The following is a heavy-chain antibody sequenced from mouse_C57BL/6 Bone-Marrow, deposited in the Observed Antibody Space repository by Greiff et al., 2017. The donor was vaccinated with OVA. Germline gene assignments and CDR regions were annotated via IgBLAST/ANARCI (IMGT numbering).Heavy chain of an antibody. CDR3: ASYSNYGMDY. J-gene: IGHJ4*01. CDR1: GFSLTSYG. CDR2: IWSGGST. Sequence: VKLMESGPGLVQPSQSLSITCTVSGFSLTSYGVHWVRQSPGKGLEWLGVIWSGGSTDYNAAFISRLSISKDNSKSQVFFKMNSLQADDTAIYYCASYSNYGMDYWGQGTSVTVSS. V-gene: IGHV2-2*01. D-gene: IGHD2-5*01.